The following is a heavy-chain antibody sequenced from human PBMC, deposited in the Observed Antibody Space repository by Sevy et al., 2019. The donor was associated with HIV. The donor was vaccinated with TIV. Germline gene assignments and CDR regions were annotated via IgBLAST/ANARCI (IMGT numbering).Heavy chain of an antibody. CDR2: ISGSDNTI. D-gene: IGHD4-17*01. Sequence: GGSLRLSCAASGFTFSDYYMSWIRQAPGKGLEWLSYISGSDNTIYYADSVKGRFTISRDNAKNSLYLQMNSLRAEDTAVYYCARDHVKDGDLGDYHYFAMDVWGQGTSVTVSS. V-gene: IGHV3-11*01. CDR3: ARDHVKDGDLGDYHYFAMDV. J-gene: IGHJ6*02. CDR1: GFTFSDYY.